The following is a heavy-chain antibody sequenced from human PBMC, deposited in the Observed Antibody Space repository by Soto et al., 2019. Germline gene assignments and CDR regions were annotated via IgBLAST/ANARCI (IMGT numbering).Heavy chain of an antibody. V-gene: IGHV3-7*04. Sequence: EVQLVESGGGLVQPGGSLRLSCAASGFTFSSYWMSWVRQAPGKGLEWVANIKQDGSEKYYVDSVKGRFTISRDNAKNSLYLQMNSLRAEDTAVYYCARDTRTDIVATILGGVIVRPAGHDYWGQGTLVTVSS. CDR1: GFTFSSYW. J-gene: IGHJ4*02. CDR3: ARDTRTDIVATILGGVIVRPAGHDY. D-gene: IGHD5-12*01. CDR2: IKQDGSEK.